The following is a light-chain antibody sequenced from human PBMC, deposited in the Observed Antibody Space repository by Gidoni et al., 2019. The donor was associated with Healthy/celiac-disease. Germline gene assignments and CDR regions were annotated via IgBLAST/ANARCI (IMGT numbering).Light chain of an antibody. Sequence: EIVLTQSPGTLSLSPGERATISCRASQSVSSSYLACYQQKPGQAPRLLIYVASRRATGIPDRFSGSGSGTDFTLTLSRLEPEDFAVYYCQQYGSSPITFGQGTRLEIK. CDR2: VAS. CDR1: QSVSSSY. J-gene: IGKJ5*01. V-gene: IGKV3-20*01. CDR3: QQYGSSPIT.